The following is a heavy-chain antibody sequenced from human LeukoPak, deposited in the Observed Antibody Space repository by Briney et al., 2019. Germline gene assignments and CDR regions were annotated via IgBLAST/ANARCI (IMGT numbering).Heavy chain of an antibody. D-gene: IGHD3-10*01. CDR2: ISSSSYI. Sequence: GGSLRLSCAASGFTFSSYSMNWVRQAPGKGLEWVSSISSSSYIYYADSVKGRFTISRDNAKNSLYLQMNSLRAEDTAVYYCARDLMVRGVIFIDYWGQGTLVTVSS. CDR1: GFTFSSYS. CDR3: ARDLMVRGVIFIDY. J-gene: IGHJ4*02. V-gene: IGHV3-21*04.